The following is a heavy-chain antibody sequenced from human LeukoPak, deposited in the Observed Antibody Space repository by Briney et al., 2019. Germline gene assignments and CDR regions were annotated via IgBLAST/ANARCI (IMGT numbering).Heavy chain of an antibody. V-gene: IGHV3-74*01. J-gene: IGHJ4*02. Sequence: PGGSLRLSCAGSGFTFTRFWMHWVRQAPGKGPVWVARINVEGTTTTYADSVERRFTISRDENTRYLQMNHLRVDDSAVYYCTRGGEEPFVYWGQGTLVTVSP. CDR1: GFTFTRFW. CDR3: TRGGEEPFVY. D-gene: IGHD3-10*01. CDR2: INVEGTTT.